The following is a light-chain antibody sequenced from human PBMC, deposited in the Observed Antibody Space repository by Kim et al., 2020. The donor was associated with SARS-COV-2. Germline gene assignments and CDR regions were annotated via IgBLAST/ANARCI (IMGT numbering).Light chain of an antibody. CDR2: WAS. CDR1: QSVLYSSNNKNY. J-gene: IGKJ3*01. Sequence: DIVMTQSPDSLAVSLGERATINCKSSQSVLYSSNNKNYLAWYQQKLGQPPKLLIYWASTRESGVPDRFSGSGSGTDFTLTISSLQAEDVAVYYCQQYYSTSFTFGPGTKVDIK. CDR3: QQYYSTSFT. V-gene: IGKV4-1*01.